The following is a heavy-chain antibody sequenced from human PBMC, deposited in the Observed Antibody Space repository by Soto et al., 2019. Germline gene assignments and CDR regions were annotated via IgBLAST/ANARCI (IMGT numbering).Heavy chain of an antibody. CDR2: MYYSGST. CDR3: ARGYRQSGYSSSWVFDY. D-gene: IGHD6-13*01. Sequence: QVQLRESGPGLVKPSQTLSLTCTVSGGSINSGGYYWNWIRQHPGKGLELIGYMYYSGSTYYNPFLRSRDIISEDTSENHFSLKLSSVTAADTAVYFCARGYRQSGYSSSWVFDYWGQGTLVNVSS. V-gene: IGHV4-31*03. CDR1: GGSINSGGYY. J-gene: IGHJ4*02.